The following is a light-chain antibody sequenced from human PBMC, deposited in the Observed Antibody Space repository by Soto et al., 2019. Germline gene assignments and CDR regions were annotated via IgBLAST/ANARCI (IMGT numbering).Light chain of an antibody. J-gene: IGKJ4*01. CDR2: SAS. CDR1: QGISSW. CDR3: QQASSFPPS. V-gene: IGKV1-12*01. Sequence: DIQMTQSPSSVSASVGDKVTITCRASQGISSWLAWYQQKPGKAPKLLIYSASSLQSGVPSRFSGSGSATDFTLSITNPQPEDFATYYFQQASSFPPSFGGGTKVEI.